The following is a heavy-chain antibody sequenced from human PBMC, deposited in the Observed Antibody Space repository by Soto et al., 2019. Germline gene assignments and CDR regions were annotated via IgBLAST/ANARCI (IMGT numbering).Heavy chain of an antibody. CDR1: GGSISSGGYS. D-gene: IGHD3-3*01. V-gene: IGHV4-30-2*01. J-gene: IGHJ2*01. CDR2: IYHSGSS. CDR3: ARSITVFGVVVSYSYFDL. Sequence: QLQLQASGSGLVKASQTLSLTCAVSGGSISSGGYSWSWIRQPPGKGLEWLGYIYHSGSSYYNPSLKSRVTLSVDRSMNQFSLRLSSVTAADTAVYYCARSITVFGVVVSYSYFDLWGRGTLVTVSS.